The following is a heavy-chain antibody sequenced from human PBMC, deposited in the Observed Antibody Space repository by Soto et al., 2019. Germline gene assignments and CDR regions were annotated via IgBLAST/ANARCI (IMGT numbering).Heavy chain of an antibody. D-gene: IGHD6-13*01. CDR2: ISYDGSNV. J-gene: IGHJ4*02. V-gene: IGHV3-30*03. Sequence: PGGSLRLSCAASGFTFSTYGMHWVRQAPGKGLEWVALISYDGSNVDYADSVKGRFTISRDDSKDTVYLQMNSLRAEDTAVYYCARERPEYSSTWFRGGVDYWGQGTLVTV. CDR3: ARERPEYSSTWFRGGVDY. CDR1: GFTFSTYG.